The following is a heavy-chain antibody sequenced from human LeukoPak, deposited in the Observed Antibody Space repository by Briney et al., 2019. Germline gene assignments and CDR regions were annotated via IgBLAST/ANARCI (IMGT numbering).Heavy chain of an antibody. CDR2: INHSGST. CDR3: ARGRLSYYDFWSAEGRDWFDP. Sequence: SETLSLACAVYGGSFSGYYWSWIRQPPGKGLGWIGEINHSGSTNYNPSLKSRVTISVDTSKNQFSLKLSSVTAADTAVYYCARGRLSYYDFWSAEGRDWFDPWGQGTLVTVSS. V-gene: IGHV4-34*01. CDR1: GGSFSGYY. D-gene: IGHD3-3*01. J-gene: IGHJ5*02.